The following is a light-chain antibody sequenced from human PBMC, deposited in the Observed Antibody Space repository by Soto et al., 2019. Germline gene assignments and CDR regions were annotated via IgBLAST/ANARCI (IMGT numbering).Light chain of an antibody. V-gene: IGKV3-15*01. CDR1: QNVGNS. Sequence: EIVMTQSPATLSVSPGERATLSCRASQNVGNSLVWYQQKPGQPPRLLIYGASTRATGIPVRFSGGGSGTDFTLTISSLQSEDFAVFYCLPYNNWPWTFGQGTKVQVK. CDR3: LPYNNWPWT. J-gene: IGKJ1*01. CDR2: GAS.